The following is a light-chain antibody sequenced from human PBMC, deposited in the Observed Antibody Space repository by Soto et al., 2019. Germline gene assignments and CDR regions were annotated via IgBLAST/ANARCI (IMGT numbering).Light chain of an antibody. CDR2: AAS. V-gene: IGKV1-9*01. CDR1: QGISSY. Sequence: DIQLTQSPSFLSASVGDRVTITCRASQGISSYLAWYQQKPGKAPKLLIYAASTLQSGVPSRFSGSGSGTEFTLKISSLQPEDFATNYCQQLNSYPFITFGQGTRLEIK. CDR3: QQLNSYPFIT. J-gene: IGKJ5*01.